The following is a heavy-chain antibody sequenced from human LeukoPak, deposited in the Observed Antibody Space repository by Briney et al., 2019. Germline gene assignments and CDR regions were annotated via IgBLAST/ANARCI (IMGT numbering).Heavy chain of an antibody. CDR2: NIPIFGTT. D-gene: IGHD6-13*01. CDR1: GRTFSRYA. V-gene: IGHV1-69*05. J-gene: IGHJ4*02. Sequence: VKLFCKASGRTFSRYAIIWARHARGQGLEWMGRNIPIFGTTNYAQKFPGRVTVTTDESTSTAYVELSRLRSEETAFYYCAREGPHGQPFFDNWGQGTLVTVSS. CDR3: AREGPHGQPFFDN.